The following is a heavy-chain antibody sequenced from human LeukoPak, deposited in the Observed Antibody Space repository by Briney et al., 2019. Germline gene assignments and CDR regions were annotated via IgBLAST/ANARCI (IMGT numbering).Heavy chain of an antibody. J-gene: IGHJ4*02. V-gene: IGHV1-2*04. Sequence: ASVKVSCKASGYTFTGYYMHWVRQAPGQGLEWMGWINPNSGGTNCAQKFQGWVTMTRDTSISTAYMELSRLRSDDTAVYYCARADTTYGSGSYFTFDYWGQGTLVTVSS. CDR2: INPNSGGT. CDR3: ARADTTYGSGSYFTFDY. CDR1: GYTFTGYY. D-gene: IGHD3-10*01.